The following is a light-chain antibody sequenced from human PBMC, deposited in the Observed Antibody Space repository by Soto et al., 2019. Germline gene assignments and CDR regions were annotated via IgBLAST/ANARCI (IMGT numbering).Light chain of an antibody. CDR2: AAS. CDR1: QGIDSS. J-gene: IGKJ5*01. CDR3: QLYGRSPPT. V-gene: IGKV1-9*01. Sequence: ILLTQSPSSLSASMGDRVTITCRASQGIDSSFAWYQQKPGKAPKLLIYAASSLQSGVPSRFSGSGSGTDFTLTISSLEPEDFAVYHCQLYGRSPPTFGQGTRLEIK.